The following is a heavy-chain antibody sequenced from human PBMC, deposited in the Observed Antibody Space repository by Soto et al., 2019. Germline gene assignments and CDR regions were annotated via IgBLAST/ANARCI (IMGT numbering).Heavy chain of an antibody. J-gene: IGHJ5*02. D-gene: IGHD3-9*01. CDR2: VNHSGST. Sequence: PSETLSLTCAVYGGSFSGYYWSWIRQPPGKGPGWIGEVNHSGSTNYNPSLKSRVTISVDTSKNQFSLKLSSVTAADTAVYYCARGWSGLVIIRFDPWGQGTLVTVSS. V-gene: IGHV4-34*01. CDR1: GGSFSGYY. CDR3: ARGWSGLVIIRFDP.